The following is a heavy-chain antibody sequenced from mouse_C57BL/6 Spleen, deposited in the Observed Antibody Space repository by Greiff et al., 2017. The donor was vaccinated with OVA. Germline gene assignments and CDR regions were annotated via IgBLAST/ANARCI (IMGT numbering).Heavy chain of an antibody. CDR3: ARDRRDYEDAMDY. CDR2: INYDGSST. V-gene: IGHV5-16*01. J-gene: IGHJ4*01. D-gene: IGHD2-4*01. Sequence: EVQLVESEGGLVQPGSSMKLSCTASGFTFSDYYMAWVRQVPEKGLEWVANINYDGSSTYYLDSLKSRFIISRDNAKNILYLQMSSLKSEDTATYYCARDRRDYEDAMDYWGQGTSVTVSS. CDR1: GFTFSDYY.